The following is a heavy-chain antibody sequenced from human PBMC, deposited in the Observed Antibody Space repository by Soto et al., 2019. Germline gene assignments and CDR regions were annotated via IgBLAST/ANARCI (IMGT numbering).Heavy chain of an antibody. CDR2: ISGGGGST. J-gene: IGHJ4*02. CDR1: GFTFSIYG. CDR3: ANDDIRGALQYYFDY. D-gene: IGHD3-10*01. V-gene: IGHV3-23*01. Sequence: PGGSLRLSCAASGFTFSIYGMSWVRQAPGKGLEWVSAISGGGGSTYYAASVKGRFTISRDNSKNTLYLQMNSLRAEDTAVYYCANDDIRGALQYYFDYWGPGTLVTVSS.